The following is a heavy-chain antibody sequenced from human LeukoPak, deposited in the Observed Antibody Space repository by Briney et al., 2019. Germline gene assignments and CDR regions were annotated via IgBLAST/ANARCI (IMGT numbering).Heavy chain of an antibody. V-gene: IGHV3-23*01. D-gene: IGHD3-10*01. Sequence: GGSLRLSCTASGFTFNSFGMGWVRQAPGKGLEWVSAITDNAVITYYSCSVRGRFTISRDNSKNTLYLQMNRLRPEDTAIYYCAKKGYYYASSSSPFYFDYWGQGTLVTVSS. CDR2: ITDNAVIT. J-gene: IGHJ4*02. CDR1: GFTFNSFG. CDR3: AKKGYYYASSSSPFYFDY.